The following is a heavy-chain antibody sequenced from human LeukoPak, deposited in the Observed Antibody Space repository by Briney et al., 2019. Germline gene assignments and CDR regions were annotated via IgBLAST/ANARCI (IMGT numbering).Heavy chain of an antibody. CDR3: ARAVLGCSSTSCYEKYWYFDL. CDR1: GGSISSGGYY. D-gene: IGHD2-2*01. CDR2: IYYSGST. Sequence: SQTLSLTCTVSGGSISSGGYYWSWIRQHPGKGLEWIGYIYYSGSTYYNPSLKSRVTISVDTSKNQFSLKLSSVTAADTAVYYCARAVLGCSSTSCYEKYWYFDLWGRGTLVTVSS. V-gene: IGHV4-31*03. J-gene: IGHJ2*01.